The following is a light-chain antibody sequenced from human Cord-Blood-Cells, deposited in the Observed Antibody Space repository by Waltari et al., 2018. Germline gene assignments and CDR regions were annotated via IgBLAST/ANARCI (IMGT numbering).Light chain of an antibody. CDR2: EVS. J-gene: IGLJ2*01. V-gene: IGLV2-8*01. CDR1: SSDGGGYNY. Sequence: QSALTQPPSASGSPGQSVTISCTGTSSDGGGYNYVSWYQQHPGRAPKLMIYEVSKRPSGVPDVFSGSKSGNTASLTVSGLQAEDEADYYCSSYAGSNNLVFGGGTKLTVL. CDR3: SSYAGSNNLV.